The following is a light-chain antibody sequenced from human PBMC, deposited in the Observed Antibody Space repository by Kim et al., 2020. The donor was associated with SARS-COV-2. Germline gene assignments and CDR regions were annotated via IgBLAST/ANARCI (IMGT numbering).Light chain of an antibody. V-gene: IGKV3-15*01. CDR3: QQYNRWLAHS. J-gene: IGKJ4*01. Sequence: VSPGERATHSYRASQNIRTNLAWYQQKPGQAHGLLIYDASIRATGIPARFSGSGSGTEFTLTISSLQSEDFATYHCQQYNRWLAHSFGGGTKLEI. CDR1: QNIRTN. CDR2: DAS.